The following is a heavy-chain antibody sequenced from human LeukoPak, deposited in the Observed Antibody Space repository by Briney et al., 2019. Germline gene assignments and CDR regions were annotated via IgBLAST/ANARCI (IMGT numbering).Heavy chain of an antibody. CDR2: INPSGGST. CDR3: ARVPSTVTTFDY. V-gene: IGHV1-46*03. D-gene: IGHD4-17*01. J-gene: IGHJ4*02. Sequence: GASEKVSCKASGYTFTSYYMHWVRQAPGQGLEWMGIINPSGGSTSYAQKFQGRVTMTRDTSTSTVYMELSSLRSEDTAVYYCARVPSTVTTFDYWGQGTLVTVSS. CDR1: GYTFTSYY.